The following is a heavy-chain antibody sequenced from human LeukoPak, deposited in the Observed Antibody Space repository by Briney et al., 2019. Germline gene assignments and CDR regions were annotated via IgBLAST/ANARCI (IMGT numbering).Heavy chain of an antibody. D-gene: IGHD1-26*01. CDR1: GGSISSSNW. Sequence: SETLSLTCTVSGGSISSSNWWSWVRQPPGKGLEWIGEIYHSGSTNYNPSLKSRVTISVDKSKNQFSLKLSSVTAADTAVYYCARDSGSQGAFDIWGQGTMVTVSS. CDR3: ARDSGSQGAFDI. CDR2: IYHSGST. J-gene: IGHJ3*02. V-gene: IGHV4-4*02.